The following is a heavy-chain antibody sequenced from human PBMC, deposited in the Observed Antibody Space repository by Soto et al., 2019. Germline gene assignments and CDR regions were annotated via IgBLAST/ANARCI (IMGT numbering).Heavy chain of an antibody. CDR2: IYPGDSDT. V-gene: IGHV5-51*01. CDR1: GYSFTSYW. J-gene: IGHJ4*02. CDR3: AREPYYYATSGSYVDY. Sequence: EVQLVQSGAEVKKPGESLKISCKGSGYSFTSYWIGWVRQMPGKGLEWMGIIYPGDSDTRYSPSFQGQVTISADKSISTAYLQWSSLKASDIAMYYCAREPYYYATSGSYVDYWGQGTLVIVSS. D-gene: IGHD3-22*01.